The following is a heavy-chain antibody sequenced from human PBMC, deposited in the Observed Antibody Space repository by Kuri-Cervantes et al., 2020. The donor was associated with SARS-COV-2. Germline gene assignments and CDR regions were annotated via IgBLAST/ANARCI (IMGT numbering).Heavy chain of an antibody. CDR2: ICYDGGNK. CDR3: AREEIRQRRPHRHRYFDL. J-gene: IGHJ2*01. CDR1: GFTFSASS. V-gene: IGHV3-33*08. Sequence: GESLKISCAASGFTFSASSMNWVRQAPGKGLEWVAVICYDGGNKYYADSVKGRFTISRDNSKNTLYLQMNSRRAEDTAVYYCAREEIRQRRPHRHRYFDLWGPGTLGTVSS. D-gene: IGHD6-25*01.